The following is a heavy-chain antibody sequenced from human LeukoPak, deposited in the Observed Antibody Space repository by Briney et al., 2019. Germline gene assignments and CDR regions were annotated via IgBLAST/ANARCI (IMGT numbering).Heavy chain of an antibody. CDR1: GYTFTDFY. CDR3: ATPHSKRVPLFLNV. J-gene: IGHJ2*01. D-gene: IGHD3-10*02. V-gene: IGHV1-69-2*01. Sequence: ASVTVSCKASGYTFTDFYIHWVRHVPGKGLEWLPCGYPEHGDTMSAERFHERVPISADHATDTAYMALTKLTFEDKALYYFATPHSKRVPLFLNVWGRGTLVTVSS. CDR2: GYPEHGDT.